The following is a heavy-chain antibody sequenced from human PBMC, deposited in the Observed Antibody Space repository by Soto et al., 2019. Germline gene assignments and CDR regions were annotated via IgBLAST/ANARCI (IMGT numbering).Heavy chain of an antibody. CDR2: ISSSSSYI. CDR1: GFTFSSYS. CDR3: ASSRAVLRYFDWLFRGLDY. Sequence: VQLVESGGGLVKPGGSLRLSCAASGFTFSSYSMNWVRQAPGKGLEWVSSISSSSSYIYYADSVKGRFTISRDNAKNSLYLQMNSLRAEDTAVYYCASSRAVLRYFDWLFRGLDYWGQGTLVTVSS. J-gene: IGHJ4*02. V-gene: IGHV3-21*01. D-gene: IGHD3-9*01.